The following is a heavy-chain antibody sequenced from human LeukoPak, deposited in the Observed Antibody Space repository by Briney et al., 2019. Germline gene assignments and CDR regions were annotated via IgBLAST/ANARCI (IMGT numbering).Heavy chain of an antibody. D-gene: IGHD1-1*01. V-gene: IGHV7-4-1*02. J-gene: IGHJ5*02. Sequence: GASVKVSCKASGYTFTSYAMNWVRQAPGQGLEWMGWINTNTGNPTYAQGFTGRFVFSLDTSVSTAYLQISSLKAEDTAVYYCARARYSRVRTTYRPGDWFDPWGQGTLVTVSS. CDR2: INTNTGNP. CDR1: GYTFTSYA. CDR3: ARARYSRVRTTYRPGDWFDP.